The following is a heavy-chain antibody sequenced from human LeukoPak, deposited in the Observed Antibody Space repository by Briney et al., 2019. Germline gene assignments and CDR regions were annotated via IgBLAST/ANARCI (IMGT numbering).Heavy chain of an antibody. CDR1: GYTFTSYG. CDR3: ARATGIVGATLSYYYYMDV. D-gene: IGHD1-26*01. J-gene: IGHJ6*03. CDR2: ISAYNGNT. Sequence: ASVKVSCKASGYTFTSYGISWVRQAPGQGLEWMGWISAYNGNTNYAQKLQGRVTMTTDTSTSTAYMELRSLRSDDTAVYYCARATGIVGATLSYYYYMDVWGKGTTVTISS. V-gene: IGHV1-18*01.